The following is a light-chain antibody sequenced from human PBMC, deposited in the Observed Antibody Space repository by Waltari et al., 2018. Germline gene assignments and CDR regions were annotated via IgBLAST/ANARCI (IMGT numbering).Light chain of an antibody. CDR2: WAS. CDR1: QSVLYSSNNKNY. J-gene: IGKJ1*01. V-gene: IGKV4-1*01. CDR3: QQYYSTWT. Sequence: DIVMTQSPDSLAVSLGERATINCKSSQSVLYSSNNKNYLAWYQRKPGQPPNLLIYWASTRGSGVPDRFSGSGSGTDFTLTISSLQAEDVAVYYCQQYYSTWTFGQGTKVEIK.